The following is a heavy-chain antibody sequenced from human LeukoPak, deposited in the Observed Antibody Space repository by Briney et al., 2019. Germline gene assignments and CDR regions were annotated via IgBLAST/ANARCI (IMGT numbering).Heavy chain of an antibody. V-gene: IGHV3-48*04. CDR3: ARAPSLAAVADIDY. CDR2: ISSLSGTI. D-gene: IGHD6-19*01. Sequence: GGSLRLSCAASGFTFSSYSMNWVRQAPGEGLEWVSYISSLSGTIYYADSVKGRFTISRDNAKNSLYLQMNSLRAEDTAVYYCARAPSLAAVADIDYWGQGTLVTVSS. J-gene: IGHJ4*02. CDR1: GFTFSSYS.